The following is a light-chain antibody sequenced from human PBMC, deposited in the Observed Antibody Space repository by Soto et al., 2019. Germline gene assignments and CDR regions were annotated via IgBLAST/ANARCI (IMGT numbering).Light chain of an antibody. CDR2: RAF. CDR3: QQSRHSPET. J-gene: IGKJ3*01. CDR1: ESVLSN. Sequence: EVVMTQSPATLSVSPGETVTLSCTASESVLSNVAWYQHKPGQAPRLLIYRAFTRATGVPDRFSGSGSETEFTLTISSLQSEDFAVYFCQQSRHSPETFGPGTKLDLK. V-gene: IGKV3-15*01.